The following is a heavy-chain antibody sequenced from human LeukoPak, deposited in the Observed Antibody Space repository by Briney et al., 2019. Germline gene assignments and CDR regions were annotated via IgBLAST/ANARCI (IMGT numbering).Heavy chain of an antibody. D-gene: IGHD3-22*01. J-gene: IGHJ4*02. V-gene: IGHV1-2*02. CDR3: ARDLPGVYYYDSSGYYPFDY. CDR2: SNPNSGGT. Sequence: ASVKVSCKASGYTFTGYYMHWVRQAPGQGLEWMGWSNPNSGGTNYAQRFRGRGTMTRETSISTAYMGLSRLRSDDTAVYYCARDLPGVYYYDSSGYYPFDYWGQGTLVTVSS. CDR1: GYTFTGYY.